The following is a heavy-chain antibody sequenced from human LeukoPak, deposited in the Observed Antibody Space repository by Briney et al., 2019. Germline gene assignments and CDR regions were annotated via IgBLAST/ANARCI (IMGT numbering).Heavy chain of an antibody. J-gene: IGHJ4*02. D-gene: IGHD1-7*01. Sequence: GGSLRLSCAASGFTIRNSDIHWVRQAPGKGLVWVSRIDIDGNTIYADSVKGRFTISRDNAKSTLYLQMNSLRPDDTAVYYCARDMNYNLDYWGQGTLVTVSP. CDR3: ARDMNYNLDY. CDR2: IDIDGNT. V-gene: IGHV3-74*01. CDR1: GFTIRNSD.